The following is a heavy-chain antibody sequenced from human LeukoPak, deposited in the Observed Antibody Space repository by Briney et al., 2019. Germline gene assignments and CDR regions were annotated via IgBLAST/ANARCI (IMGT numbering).Heavy chain of an antibody. CDR3: ARGALGDFWSGYYLFDY. Sequence: QAGGSLRLSCAASGFTFSSYEMNWVRQAPGKGLEWVSYISSSGSTIYYADSVKGRFTVSRDNAKNSLYLQMNSLRAEDTAVYYCARGALGDFWSGYYLFDYWGQGTLVTVSS. J-gene: IGHJ4*02. D-gene: IGHD3-3*01. V-gene: IGHV3-48*03. CDR2: ISSSGSTI. CDR1: GFTFSSYE.